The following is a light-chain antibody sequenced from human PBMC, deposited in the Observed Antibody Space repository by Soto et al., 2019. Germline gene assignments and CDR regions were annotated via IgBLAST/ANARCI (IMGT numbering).Light chain of an antibody. CDR2: GNN. Sequence: QSVLTQPPSVSGAPGQRVTISCTGSRSNIGAGYDVHWYQQRPGTAPKLLIFGNNNRPSGVPDRFSGSKSGTSAALAITLLQAEPVVYFSCQSYFSILSARDVFRSGT. J-gene: IGLJ1*01. CDR1: RSNIGAGYD. CDR3: QSYFSILSARDV. V-gene: IGLV1-40*01.